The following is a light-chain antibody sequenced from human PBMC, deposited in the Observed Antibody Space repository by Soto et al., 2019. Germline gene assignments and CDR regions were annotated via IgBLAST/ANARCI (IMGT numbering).Light chain of an antibody. CDR2: EVS. CDR1: SSDVGGYNY. Sequence: QSVLTQPPSASGSPGQSVAISCTGTSSDVGGYNYVSWYQQHPGKAPKLMIYEVSKRPSGVSNRFSGSKSGNTASLTISGLQGDDEADYYCCSYAGSRIYVFGTGTKVTVL. CDR3: CSYAGSRIYV. V-gene: IGLV2-8*01. J-gene: IGLJ1*01.